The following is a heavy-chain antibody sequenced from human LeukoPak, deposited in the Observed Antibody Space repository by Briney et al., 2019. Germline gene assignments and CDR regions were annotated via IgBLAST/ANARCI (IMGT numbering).Heavy chain of an antibody. CDR2: MRRDGNEI. CDR3: TRVGYIDEGIDY. J-gene: IGHJ4*02. V-gene: IGHV3-7*04. Sequence: RGSLRLSCSASGFTFSTYWMSWVRQAPGKGLEWVANMRRDGNEIYYLDSVRGRFTISRDNAKNSLYLQMNSLRAEDTAIYYCTRVGYIDEGIDYWGQGTLVTVSS. D-gene: IGHD5-24*01. CDR1: GFTFSTYW.